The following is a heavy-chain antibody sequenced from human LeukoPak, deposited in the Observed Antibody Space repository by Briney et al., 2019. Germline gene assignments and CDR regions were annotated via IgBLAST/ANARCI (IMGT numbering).Heavy chain of an antibody. CDR3: ARLGELSSIDY. CDR2: ISSSSSTI. Sequence: PGGSLRLSCAASGFTFSSYSMNWVRQAPGKGLEWVSYISSSSSTIYYADSVKGRFTISRDNAKNSLYLQMNSLRAEDTAVYYYARLGELSSIDYWGQGTLVTVSS. V-gene: IGHV3-48*01. D-gene: IGHD3-16*02. CDR1: GFTFSSYS. J-gene: IGHJ4*02.